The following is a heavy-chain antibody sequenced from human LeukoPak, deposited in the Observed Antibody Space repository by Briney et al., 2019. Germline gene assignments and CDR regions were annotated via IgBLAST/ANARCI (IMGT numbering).Heavy chain of an antibody. Sequence: ASVKVSCKASGYTFTSCGISWVRQAPGQGLEWMGWISAYNGNTNLAQKLQGRVTMTTDTSTSTAYMDLRSLRSDVTAVYYCARDQAATNTQVRFCLDWGQGTLVTVSS. CDR2: ISAYNGNT. CDR3: ARDQAATNTQVRFCLD. V-gene: IGHV1-18*01. D-gene: IGHD3-9*01. CDR1: GYTFTSCG. J-gene: IGHJ4*02.